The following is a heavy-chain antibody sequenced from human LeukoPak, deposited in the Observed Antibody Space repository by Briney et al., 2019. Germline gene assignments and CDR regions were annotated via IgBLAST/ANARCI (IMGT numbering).Heavy chain of an antibody. CDR1: GGTFSSYA. D-gene: IGHD2-15*01. V-gene: IGHV1-69*04. CDR2: IIPILGIA. Sequence: ASVKVSCKASGGTFSSYAISWVRQAPGQGLEWMGRIIPILGIANYAQKFQGRVTITADKSTSTAYMELSSLRSEDTAVYYCAWGHQLGYCSGGSCYWGQGTLVTVSS. J-gene: IGHJ4*02. CDR3: AWGHQLGYCSGGSCY.